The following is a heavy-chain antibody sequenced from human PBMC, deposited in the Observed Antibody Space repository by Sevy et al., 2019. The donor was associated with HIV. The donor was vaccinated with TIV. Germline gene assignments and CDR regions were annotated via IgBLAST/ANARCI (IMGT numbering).Heavy chain of an antibody. CDR1: GFTFSSYA. Sequence: GESLKISCAASGFTFSSYAMSWVRQAPGKGLEWVSAISGSGGSTYYADSVKGRFTISRDNSKNTLYLQMNSLRAEDTAVYYCAKGRYDSSGYRLPYFDYWGQGTLVTVSS. D-gene: IGHD3-22*01. V-gene: IGHV3-23*01. CDR2: ISGSGGST. J-gene: IGHJ4*02. CDR3: AKGRYDSSGYRLPYFDY.